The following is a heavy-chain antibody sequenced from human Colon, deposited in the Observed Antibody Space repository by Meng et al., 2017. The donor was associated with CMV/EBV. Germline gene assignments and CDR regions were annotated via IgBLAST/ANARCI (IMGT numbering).Heavy chain of an antibody. CDR3: ARNQYTAMVKDGMDV. J-gene: IGHJ6*02. CDR2: ISSSSSYI. CDR1: GFTFSSYW. V-gene: IGHV3-21*01. Sequence: GESLKISCVASGFTFSSYWMHWVRQAPGKGLEWVASISSSSSYIYYADSLKGRFTISRDDARNSLFLQMNSLSVEDTAVYYCARNQYTAMVKDGMDVWGQGTTVTVSS. D-gene: IGHD5-18*01.